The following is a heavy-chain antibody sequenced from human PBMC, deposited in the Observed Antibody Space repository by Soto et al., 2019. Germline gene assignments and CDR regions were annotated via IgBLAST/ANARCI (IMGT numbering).Heavy chain of an antibody. CDR2: VIPIFGTA. V-gene: IGHV1-69*01. Sequence: QVQLVQSGAEVKKPGSSVKVSCKASGGTFSSYAISWVRQAPGQGLEWMGGVIPIFGTANYAQKFQGRVTITADESTSTAYMELSSLRSEDTAVYYCARCPGRLVGGIAAPSYHFDIWGQGTMVTVSS. D-gene: IGHD6-6*01. J-gene: IGHJ3*02. CDR3: ARCPGRLVGGIAAPSYHFDI. CDR1: GGTFSSYA.